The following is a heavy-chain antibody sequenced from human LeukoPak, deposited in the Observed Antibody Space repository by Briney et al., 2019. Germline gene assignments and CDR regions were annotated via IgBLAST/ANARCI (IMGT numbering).Heavy chain of an antibody. CDR3: AKDVSIAVAGTLDY. Sequence: GGSLRLSCAASGFTFSSYAMSWVRQAPGKGLEWVSAISGSGGSTYYADSVKGRFTISRDNSKNTLYLQMNSLRAEDTAVYYCAKDVSIAVAGTLDYWGQGTLVAASS. CDR2: ISGSGGST. V-gene: IGHV3-23*01. J-gene: IGHJ4*02. D-gene: IGHD6-19*01. CDR1: GFTFSSYA.